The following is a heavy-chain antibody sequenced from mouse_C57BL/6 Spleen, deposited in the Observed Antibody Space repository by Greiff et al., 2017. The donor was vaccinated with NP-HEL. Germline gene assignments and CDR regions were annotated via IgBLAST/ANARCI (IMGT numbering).Heavy chain of an antibody. D-gene: IGHD2-2*01. CDR2: INPSSGYT. J-gene: IGHJ2*01. CDR1: FYPFPLST. Sequence: PFSSFPLSFPSSFYPFPLSTMPFFNPRPVQGLEWIGYINPSSGYTKYNQKFKDKATLTADKSSSTAYMQLSSLTSEDSAVYYCARAGPMVPYYFDYWGQGTTLTVSS. V-gene: IGHV1-4*01. CDR3: ARAGPMVPYYFDY.